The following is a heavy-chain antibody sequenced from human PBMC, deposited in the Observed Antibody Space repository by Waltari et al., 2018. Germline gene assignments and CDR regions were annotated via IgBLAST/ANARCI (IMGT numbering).Heavy chain of an antibody. Sequence: EVQLLESGGGLVQPGGSLRLSCAASGFTFSSYAMSWVRQAPGKGLEWVSAISGSGGSTYYADSVKGRFTISRDNSKNTLYLQMNSLRAEDTAVYYCAKVFVPAANETPRAYYYYGMDVWGQGP. D-gene: IGHD2-2*01. CDR3: AKVFVPAANETPRAYYYYGMDV. J-gene: IGHJ6*02. CDR1: GFTFSSYA. V-gene: IGHV3-23*01. CDR2: ISGSGGST.